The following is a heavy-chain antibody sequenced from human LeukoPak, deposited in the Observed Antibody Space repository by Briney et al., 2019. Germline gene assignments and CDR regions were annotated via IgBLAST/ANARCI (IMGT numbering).Heavy chain of an antibody. V-gene: IGHV4-59*10. D-gene: IGHD3-16*01. CDR1: GGSFSGYY. Sequence: SETLSLTCAVYGGSFSGYYWSWIRQPPGKGLEWIGRISSSGSTKYNPSLKSRVTMSVDTSKNQFSLKLNSVIAADTAVYYCAKFVTGYGYFDYWGQGTLVTVSS. CDR2: ISSSGST. CDR3: AKFVTGYGYFDY. J-gene: IGHJ4*02.